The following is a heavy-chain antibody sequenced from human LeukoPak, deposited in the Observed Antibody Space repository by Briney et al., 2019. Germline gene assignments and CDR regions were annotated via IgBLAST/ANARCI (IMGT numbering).Heavy chain of an antibody. CDR3: AIFSFGARPKNYYYMDV. D-gene: IGHD3-10*01. CDR2: IYYSGST. J-gene: IGHJ6*03. CDR1: GGSISSYY. V-gene: IGHV4-59*01. Sequence: PSETLSLTCTVSGGSISSYYWSWIRQPPGKGLEWIGYIYYSGSTNYNPSLKSRVTISVDTSKNQFSLKLSSVTAADTAVYYCAIFSFGARPKNYYYMDVWGKGTTVTVSS.